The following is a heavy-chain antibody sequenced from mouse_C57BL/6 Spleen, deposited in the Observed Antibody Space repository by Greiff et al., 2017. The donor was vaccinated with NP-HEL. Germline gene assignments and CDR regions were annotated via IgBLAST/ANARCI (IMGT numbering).Heavy chain of an antibody. Sequence: VQLQQSGPELVKPGASVKISCKASGYSFTSYYIHWVKQRPGQGLEWIGWIYPGSGNTKYNEKFKGKATLTADTSSSTAYMQLSSLTSEDSAVYYCARSGYEYYFDYWGQGTTLTVSS. J-gene: IGHJ2*01. D-gene: IGHD3-1*01. V-gene: IGHV1-66*01. CDR2: IYPGSGNT. CDR3: ARSGYEYYFDY. CDR1: GYSFTSYY.